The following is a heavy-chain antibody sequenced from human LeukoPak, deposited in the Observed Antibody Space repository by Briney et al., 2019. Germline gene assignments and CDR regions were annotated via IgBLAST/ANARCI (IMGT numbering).Heavy chain of an antibody. CDR1: GYTFTSCY. J-gene: IGHJ2*01. Sequence: ASVKVSCKASGYTFTSCYMHWVRQAPGQGLEWMGIINPSGGSTSYAQKFQGRVTMTRDTSTSTVYMELSSLRSEDTAVYYCAKRGRVASYGIRWYWYFDLWGRGTLVTVSS. V-gene: IGHV1-46*03. CDR2: INPSGGST. CDR3: AKRGRVASYGIRWYWYFDL. D-gene: IGHD5-18*01.